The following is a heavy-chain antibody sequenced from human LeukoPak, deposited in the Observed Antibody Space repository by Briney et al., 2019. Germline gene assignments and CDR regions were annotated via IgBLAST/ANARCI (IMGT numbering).Heavy chain of an antibody. CDR1: GYSFTNYW. J-gene: IGHJ4*02. V-gene: IGHV5-51*01. CDR3: ARAIRYYDSSGYYYTAIGY. Sequence: GESLKISCKGSGYSFTNYWIAWVRQMPGKGLEWMGIIYPGDSDTRYSPSFQGQVTISADKSISTAYLQWSSLKASDTAMYYCARAIRYYDSSGYYYTAIGYWGQGTLVTVSS. CDR2: IYPGDSDT. D-gene: IGHD3-22*01.